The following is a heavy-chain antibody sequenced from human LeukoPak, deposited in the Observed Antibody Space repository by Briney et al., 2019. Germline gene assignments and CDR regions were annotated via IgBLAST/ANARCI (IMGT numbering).Heavy chain of an antibody. J-gene: IGHJ4*02. D-gene: IGHD3-22*01. CDR3: ARALPSGYYDC. V-gene: IGHV3-64*02. CDR1: GFTFSSYA. Sequence: GGSLRLSCAASGFTFSSYAMHWVRQAPGKGLEYVSAITSNGGSTYYADSVKGRFTISRDNSKNTLYLQMGSLRAEDMAVYYCARALPSGYYDCWGLGTLVTVSS. CDR2: ITSNGGST.